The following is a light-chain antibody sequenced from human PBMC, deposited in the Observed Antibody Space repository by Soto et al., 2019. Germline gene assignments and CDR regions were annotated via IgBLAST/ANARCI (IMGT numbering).Light chain of an antibody. J-gene: IGKJ4*01. Sequence: IQMPQSPSSVSASVGDRVTIPCRASQGISSWLAWYQQKPGKAPKLLIYDASNLETGVPSRFSGSGSGTDFTFTISSLQPEDIATYYCQQYDNPPLTFGGGTKVDIK. V-gene: IGKV1-33*01. CDR2: DAS. CDR1: QGISSW. CDR3: QQYDNPPLT.